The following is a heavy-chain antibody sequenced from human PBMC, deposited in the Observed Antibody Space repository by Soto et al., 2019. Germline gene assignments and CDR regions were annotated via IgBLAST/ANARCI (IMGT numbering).Heavy chain of an antibody. V-gene: IGHV4-59*11. CDR2: IYYNGNT. J-gene: IGHJ4*02. D-gene: IGHD7-27*01. CDR3: TRANWYSEY. CDR1: GGSISNHY. Sequence: QVQLQESGPGLVKPSETLSLTCTVSGGSISNHYWSWIRQPPGKGLEWIGYIYYNGNTNYNPPPKGRVTMSVDTSKNQISLKLSSVTAADTAVYYCTRANWYSEYWGQGTLVTVSS.